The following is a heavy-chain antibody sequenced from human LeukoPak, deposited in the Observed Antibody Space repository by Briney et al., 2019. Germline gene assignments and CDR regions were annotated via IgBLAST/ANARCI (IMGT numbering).Heavy chain of an antibody. CDR1: GFTFSSYA. J-gene: IGHJ4*02. CDR2: ISGSGGST. CDR3: AKDGYCSSTSCYFPDY. D-gene: IGHD2-2*01. Sequence: GGSLRLSCAASGFTFSSYAMSWVRQAPGKGLEWVSAISGSGGSTYYADFVKGRFTISRDNSKNTLYLQMNSLRAEDTAVYYCAKDGYCSSTSCYFPDYWGQGTLVTVSS. V-gene: IGHV3-23*01.